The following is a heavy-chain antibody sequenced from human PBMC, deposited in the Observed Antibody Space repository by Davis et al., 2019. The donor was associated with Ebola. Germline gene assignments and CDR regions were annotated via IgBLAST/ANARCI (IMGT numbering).Heavy chain of an antibody. CDR2: IYYSGST. D-gene: IGHD3-3*01. CDR3: ARGIIWSGYYMSYYFDY. J-gene: IGHJ4*02. CDR1: GCPISSYY. Sequence: SETLSPTCTVPGCPISSYYWSWIRQPPGKGLEWIGYIYYSGSTNYNPSLKSRVTISVDMSKNQFSLKLSSVTAADTAVYYCARGIIWSGYYMSYYFDYWGQGTLVTVSS. V-gene: IGHV4-59*01.